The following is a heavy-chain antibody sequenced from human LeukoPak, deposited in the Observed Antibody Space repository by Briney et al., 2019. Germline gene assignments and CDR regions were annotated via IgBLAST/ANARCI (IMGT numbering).Heavy chain of an antibody. Sequence: SETLSLTCTVSGGSISSHYWSWIRQPPGKGLEWIGYIYYSGSTNYNPSLKSRVTISVDTSKTQFSLRLSSVPAANTAVYYCARGPPYYDFWSGYLNYWGQGTLVTVSS. J-gene: IGHJ4*02. CDR3: ARGPPYYDFWSGYLNY. CDR1: GGSISSHY. D-gene: IGHD3-3*01. CDR2: IYYSGST. V-gene: IGHV4-59*11.